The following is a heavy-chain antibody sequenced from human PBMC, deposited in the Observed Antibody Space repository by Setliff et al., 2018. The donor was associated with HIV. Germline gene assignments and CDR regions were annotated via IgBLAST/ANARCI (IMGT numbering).Heavy chain of an antibody. CDR3: ARDHGMWDYGGNSLLRDYFHN. V-gene: IGHV1-2*02. J-gene: IGHJ1*01. CDR1: GYTLTGYH. CDR2: INPNSGGT. D-gene: IGHD4-17*01. Sequence: ASVKVSCKASGYTLTGYHMHWVRQAPGQGLEWMGWINPNSGGTNYAQKFQGRVTMTSDTSISTAYMELSRLRSDDTAVYYCARDHGMWDYGGNSLLRDYFHNWGRAPWSPSPQ.